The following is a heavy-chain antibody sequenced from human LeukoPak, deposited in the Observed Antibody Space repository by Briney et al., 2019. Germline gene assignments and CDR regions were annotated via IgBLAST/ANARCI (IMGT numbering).Heavy chain of an antibody. V-gene: IGHV4-61*01. CDR3: ARDGRYYYGSGSSNWFDP. J-gene: IGHJ5*02. Sequence: SETLSLTCTVSGGSISSSPYYWGWIRQPPGKGLEWIGYVYYSGSTNYNPSLKSRVTISVDTSKNQFSLKLSSVTAADTAVYYCARDGRYYYGSGSSNWFDPWGQGTLVTVSS. D-gene: IGHD3-10*01. CDR2: VYYSGST. CDR1: GGSISSSPYY.